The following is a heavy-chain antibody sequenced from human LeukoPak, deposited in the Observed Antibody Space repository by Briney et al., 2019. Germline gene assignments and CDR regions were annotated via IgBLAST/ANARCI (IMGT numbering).Heavy chain of an antibody. Sequence: SETLSLTCTVSGGSISSSSYYWGWIRQPPGKGLEWIGSIYYSGSTYYNPSLKSRVTISVDTSKNQFSLKLSSVTAADTAVYYCARDRLWFGEFLNWFDPWGQGTLVTVSS. V-gene: IGHV4-39*07. CDR2: IYYSGST. J-gene: IGHJ5*02. CDR3: ARDRLWFGEFLNWFDP. D-gene: IGHD3-10*01. CDR1: GGSISSSSYY.